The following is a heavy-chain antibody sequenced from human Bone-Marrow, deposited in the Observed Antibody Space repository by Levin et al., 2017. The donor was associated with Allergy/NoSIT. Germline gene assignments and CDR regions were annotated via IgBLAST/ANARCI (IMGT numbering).Heavy chain of an antibody. CDR3: AKGVDDFWSGCDR. CDR1: GFTFSSYG. V-gene: IGHV3-30*18. J-gene: IGHJ5*02. CDR2: ISYDGSNK. Sequence: GESLKISCAASGFTFSSYGMHWVRQAPGKGLEWVAVISYDGSNKYYADSVKGRFTISRDNSKNTLYLQMNSLRAEDTAVYYCAKGVDDFWSGCDRWGQGTLVTVSS. D-gene: IGHD3-3*01.